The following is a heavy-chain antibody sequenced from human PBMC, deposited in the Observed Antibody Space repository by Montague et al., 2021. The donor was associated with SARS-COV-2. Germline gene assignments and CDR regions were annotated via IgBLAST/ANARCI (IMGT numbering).Heavy chain of an antibody. CDR2: INQSGST. CDR1: GGSFSGFQ. CDR3: EASSSRSYYVGLDY. Sequence: SETLSLTCALYGGSFSGFQWCWIRQSPGPGLEWIGEINQSGSTNYNVSLKSRLTMSLDTSKNQVSLKLSSVTAADTAVYYCEASSSRSYYVGLDYWGQGTLVTVTS. J-gene: IGHJ4*02. D-gene: IGHD3-10*01. V-gene: IGHV4-34*01.